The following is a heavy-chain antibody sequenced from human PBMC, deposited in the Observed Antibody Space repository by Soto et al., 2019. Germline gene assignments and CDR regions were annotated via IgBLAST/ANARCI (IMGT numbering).Heavy chain of an antibody. CDR1: GGSISSYY. Sequence: SETLSLTCTVSGGSISSYYWSWIRQPPGKGLEWIGYIYYSGSSNYNPSLKSRVTISVDTSKNQFSLKLSSVTAADTAVYYCARYYYDSSGYYLDYWGQGTLVTVSS. CDR3: ARYYYDSSGYYLDY. D-gene: IGHD3-22*01. V-gene: IGHV4-59*01. CDR2: IYYSGSS. J-gene: IGHJ4*02.